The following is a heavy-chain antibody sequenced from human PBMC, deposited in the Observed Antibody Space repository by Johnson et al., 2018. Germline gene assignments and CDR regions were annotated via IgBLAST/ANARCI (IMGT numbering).Heavy chain of an antibody. CDR2: ISYDGSTK. D-gene: IGHD4-11*01. V-gene: IGHV3-30-3*01. Sequence: QVQLVESGGGVVQPGRSLRLSCAASGFTFSSYAMHWVRQAPGKGLEWVAVISYDGSTKYYADSAKGRFTISRANSKNTLYLQRNSLRAQDTAVYYCARAPTVTTQSPLNYYYMDVWGKGTTVTVSS. J-gene: IGHJ6*03. CDR3: ARAPTVTTQSPLNYYYMDV. CDR1: GFTFSSYA.